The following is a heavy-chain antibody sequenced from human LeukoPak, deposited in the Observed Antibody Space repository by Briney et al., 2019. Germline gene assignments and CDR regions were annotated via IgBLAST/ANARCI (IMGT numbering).Heavy chain of an antibody. V-gene: IGHV3-21*01. J-gene: IGHJ4*02. D-gene: IGHD3-3*01. CDR1: GFTFSSYS. CDR3: ARDSGVDAHIDS. CDR2: ISSSSSYI. Sequence: GGSLRLSCAASGFTFSSYSMNWVRQAPGKGLEWVSSISSSSSYIYYADSVKGRFTISRDNAKNSLYLQMNSLRAEDTAVYYCARDSGVDAHIDSWGQGTLVTVSS.